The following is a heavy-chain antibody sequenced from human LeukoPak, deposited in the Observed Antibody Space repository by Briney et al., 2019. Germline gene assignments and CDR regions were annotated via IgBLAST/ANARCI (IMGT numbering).Heavy chain of an antibody. CDR3: ARNGARYYYGMDV. CDR2: IYYSGSN. J-gene: IGHJ6*02. V-gene: IGHV4-59*01. D-gene: IGHD2-8*01. Sequence: SETLYLTCTVSGGSISSYYWSWIRQPPGKGLERIGYIYYSGSNNYNPSLKSRVTISVDTSKTQFSLKLSSVTAADTAVYYCARNGARYYYGMDVWGQGTTVTVSS. CDR1: GGSISSYY.